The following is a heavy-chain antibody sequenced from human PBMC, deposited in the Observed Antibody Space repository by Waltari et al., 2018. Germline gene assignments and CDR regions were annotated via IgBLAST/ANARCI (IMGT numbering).Heavy chain of an antibody. V-gene: IGHV4-61*02. J-gene: IGHJ5*02. CDR3: ARLADLYYDSLTGYPPAFDP. Sequence: QVQLQESGPGLVKPSQTLSLTCTVSGGSISSGSYYWSWIRQPAGKGLEWIGEISHNGSTNYNPSLKSRVTISVDTSKNQLSLKLNSVTAADTAIYYCARLADLYYDSLTGYPPAFDPWGQGTLVTVSS. D-gene: IGHD3-9*01. CDR1: GGSISSGSYY. CDR2: ISHNGST.